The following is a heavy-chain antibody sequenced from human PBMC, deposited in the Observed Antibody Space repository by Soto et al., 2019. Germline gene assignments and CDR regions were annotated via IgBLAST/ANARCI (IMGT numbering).Heavy chain of an antibody. CDR2: IWYDGSNK. D-gene: IGHD5-12*01. Sequence: QVQLVESGGGVVQPGRSQRLSCAASEFTFRNYGMHWVRQAPGKGLEWMAVIWYDGSNKEYADSVKGRFTISRDNSKNTLYLQMNSLRDEDTAVYYCARGRDGYNPDYWGQGTLVTVSS. J-gene: IGHJ4*02. V-gene: IGHV3-33*01. CDR1: EFTFRNYG. CDR3: ARGRDGYNPDY.